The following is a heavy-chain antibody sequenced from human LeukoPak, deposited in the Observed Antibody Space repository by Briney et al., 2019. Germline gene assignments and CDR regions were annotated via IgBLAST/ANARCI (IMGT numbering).Heavy chain of an antibody. CDR1: GYTCTGYY. Sequence: ASVKVSCKASGYTCTGYYMHWVRQAPGQGLEWMVRINPNSGGTNYAQKFQGRVTMTRDTSISTAYKELSRLRSDDTAVYYCARARDGYNPDFDYWGQGTLVTVSS. CDR2: INPNSGGT. J-gene: IGHJ4*02. D-gene: IGHD5-24*01. V-gene: IGHV1-2*06. CDR3: ARARDGYNPDFDY.